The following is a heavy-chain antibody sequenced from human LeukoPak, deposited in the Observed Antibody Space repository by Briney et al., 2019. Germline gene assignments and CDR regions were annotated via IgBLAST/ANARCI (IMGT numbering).Heavy chain of an antibody. D-gene: IGHD2-15*01. Sequence: GGSLRLSCTASGFTFGDYAMSWVRQAPGKGLEWAGFIRSKAYGGTTEYAASVKGRFTISRDDSKSIAYLQMNSLKTEDTAVYYCTRGAVVRHYYYGMDVWGQGTTVTVSS. CDR2: IRSKAYGGTT. J-gene: IGHJ6*02. CDR1: GFTFGDYA. V-gene: IGHV3-49*04. CDR3: TRGAVVRHYYYGMDV.